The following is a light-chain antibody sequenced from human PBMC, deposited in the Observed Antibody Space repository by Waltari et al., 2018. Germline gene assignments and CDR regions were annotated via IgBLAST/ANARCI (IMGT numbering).Light chain of an antibody. CDR3: SSYTNSSTPYVL. Sequence: QSALTHPASVSGSPGQSITISCTESSSAIGNYTSVSWSQQHPGNAPKLMICEVSNRPSGVSNRFSGSKSGNTASLTISGLQAEDEADYYCSSYTNSSTPYVLFGGGTKLTVL. V-gene: IGLV2-14*03. CDR1: SSAIGNYTS. CDR2: EVS. J-gene: IGLJ3*02.